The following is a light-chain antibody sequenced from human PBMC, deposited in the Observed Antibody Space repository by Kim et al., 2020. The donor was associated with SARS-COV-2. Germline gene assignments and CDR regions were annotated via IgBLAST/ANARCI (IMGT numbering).Light chain of an antibody. V-gene: IGKV3-20*01. CDR3: QQYCNSPLT. Sequence: EIVLTQSPGTLSLSPGERATLSRRASQIVSNNFLAWYQQRPGQAPRLLIYGASSRATGIPDRFSGSGSGTDFTLTISRLEPEDFAVYYCQQYCNSPLTFGGGTKVDIK. CDR1: QIVSNNF. J-gene: IGKJ4*01. CDR2: GAS.